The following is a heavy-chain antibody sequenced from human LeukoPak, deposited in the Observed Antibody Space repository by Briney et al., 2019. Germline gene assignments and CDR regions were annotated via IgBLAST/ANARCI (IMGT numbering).Heavy chain of an antibody. Sequence: ASVKVSCKASGSTFTSYDITGVRQATGQGLEWMGWMNPNSGNTGYAQKFQGRVTMTRNTSISTAYMELSSLRSEDTAVYYCARGDYYYYMDVWGKGTTVTVSS. CDR1: GSTFTSYD. CDR3: ARGDYYYYMDV. CDR2: MNPNSGNT. J-gene: IGHJ6*03. V-gene: IGHV1-8*01.